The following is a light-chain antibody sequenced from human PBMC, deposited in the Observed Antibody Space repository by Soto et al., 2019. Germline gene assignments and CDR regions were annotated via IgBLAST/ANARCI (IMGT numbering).Light chain of an antibody. V-gene: IGKV4-1*01. CDR1: QSVLYSSNNKNY. CDR3: QQYYSTPVT. Sequence: DIVMTQSPDSLAVSLGERATINCKSSQSVLYSSNNKNYLAWYQQKPGQPPKLLIYWASTRESGVPDRFSGSGSGTDFTLTISSLQAEDVAVYYCQQYYSTPVTFGQGIKV. J-gene: IGKJ1*01. CDR2: WAS.